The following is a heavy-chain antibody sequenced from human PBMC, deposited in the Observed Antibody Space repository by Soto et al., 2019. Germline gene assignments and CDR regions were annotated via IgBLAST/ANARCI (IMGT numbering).Heavy chain of an antibody. CDR2: IYWDNDE. Sequence: QITLKESGPTLVKPTQTLTLTCTFSGFSLTTRGVGVGWIRQPPGKALEWLTLIYWDNDEGYSASLKSRLTITDETAKYHVVLTKTKSDHVDTTTYYCANRPRGFSYYFDYWCQGTL. D-gene: IGHD3-10*01. CDR3: ANRPRGFSYYFDY. V-gene: IGHV2-5*02. J-gene: IGHJ4*02. CDR1: GFSLTTRGVG.